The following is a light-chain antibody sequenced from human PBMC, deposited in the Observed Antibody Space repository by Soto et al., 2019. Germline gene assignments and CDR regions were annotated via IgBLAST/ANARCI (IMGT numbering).Light chain of an antibody. V-gene: IGKV1-39*01. CDR1: QTISSY. CDR2: AAS. CDR3: QQSYSTPWT. J-gene: IGKJ1*01. Sequence: DIQMTQSPSSLSASVGDRVTITCRASQTISSYLNWYQQKPGKAPKPLIYAASNLKSGVPSRFSGSGSGSGPDFTLTISSLQPEDSAIYYCQQSYSTPWTFGQGTKVEIK.